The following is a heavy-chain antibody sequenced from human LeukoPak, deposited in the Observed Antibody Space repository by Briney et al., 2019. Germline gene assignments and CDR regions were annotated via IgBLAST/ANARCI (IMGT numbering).Heavy chain of an antibody. CDR3: ARVTGYMIEDYFDS. D-gene: IGHD3-22*01. J-gene: IGHJ4*02. Sequence: GGSLRLSCAASGFTFSSYAMSWVRQAPGKGLEWVSAISGSGGSTYYADSVKGRFTISRDNSRNTLYLQMNSLRAADTAVYYCARVTGYMIEDYFDSWGQGTLVTVSS. CDR2: ISGSGGST. V-gene: IGHV3-23*01. CDR1: GFTFSSYA.